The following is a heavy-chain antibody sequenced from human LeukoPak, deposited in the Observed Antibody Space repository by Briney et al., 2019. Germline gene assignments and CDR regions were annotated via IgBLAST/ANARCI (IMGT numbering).Heavy chain of an antibody. J-gene: IGHJ4*02. V-gene: IGHV3-11*04. CDR3: ARVDTAPFITDHTHFDS. CDR2: ISSSDSTE. Sequence: PGGSLRLSCAASGFTFSDYYMSWIRQAPGKGLEWVSYISSSDSTEYYADSVKGRFTISRDNAENSLYLEMNSLRAEDTAVYYCARVDTAPFITDHTHFDSWGQGTLVTVSS. CDR1: GFTFSDYY. D-gene: IGHD5-18*01.